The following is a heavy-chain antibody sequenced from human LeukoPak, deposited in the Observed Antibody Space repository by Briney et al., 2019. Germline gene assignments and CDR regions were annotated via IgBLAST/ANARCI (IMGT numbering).Heavy chain of an antibody. D-gene: IGHD6-19*01. J-gene: IGHJ4*02. Sequence: GGSLRLSCAASGFTVSSNYMSWVRQAPGKGLEWVSVIYSGGSTYYADSVKGRFTISRDNSKNTLYLQMNSLRAEDTAVYYCARGYSSGWYARGGFDYWGQGTLVTVSS. V-gene: IGHV3-53*05. CDR2: IYSGGST. CDR1: GFTVSSNY. CDR3: ARGYSSGWYARGGFDY.